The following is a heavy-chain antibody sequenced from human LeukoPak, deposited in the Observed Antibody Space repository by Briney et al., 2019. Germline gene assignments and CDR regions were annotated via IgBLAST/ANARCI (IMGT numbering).Heavy chain of an antibody. V-gene: IGHV3-23*01. Sequence: GGSLRLSCAASGFTFSSYAMSWVRQAPGKRLEWVSAISGSGGSTYYADSVKGRFTISRDNSKNTLYLQMNSLRVEDTAVYFCAKRGVVIRVILVGFHKEAYYFDSWGQGALVTVSS. CDR2: ISGSGGST. J-gene: IGHJ4*02. CDR3: AKRGVVIRVILVGFHKEAYYFDS. D-gene: IGHD3-22*01. CDR1: GFTFSSYA.